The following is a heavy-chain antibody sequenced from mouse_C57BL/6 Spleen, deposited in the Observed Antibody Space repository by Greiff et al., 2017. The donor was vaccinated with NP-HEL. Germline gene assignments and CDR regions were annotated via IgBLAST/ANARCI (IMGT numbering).Heavy chain of an antibody. V-gene: IGHV5-4*01. J-gene: IGHJ4*01. CDR2: ISDGGSYT. D-gene: IGHD1-1*01. CDR1: GFTFSSYA. Sequence: EVQLVESGGGLVKPGGSLKLSCAASGFTFSSYAMSWVRQTPEKRLEWVATISDGGSYTYYPDNVKGRFTISRDNAKNNLYLQMSHLKSEDTAMYYCARDRTTVVAPYAMDYWGQGTSVTVSS. CDR3: ARDRTTVVAPYAMDY.